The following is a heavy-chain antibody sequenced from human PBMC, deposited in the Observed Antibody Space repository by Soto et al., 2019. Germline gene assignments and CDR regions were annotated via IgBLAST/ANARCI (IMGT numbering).Heavy chain of an antibody. V-gene: IGHV1-46*01. CDR1: GYTFTSYY. CDR2: INPFDGSR. J-gene: IGHJ5*02. CDR3: ARGSKWNHAFDP. D-gene: IGHD1-20*01. Sequence: ASVKVSCKASGYTFTSYYMHWVRQATGQGLEWMGWINPFDGSRMFAQKFQGRVTMTTDTSTSTAYMEVGSLTSDDTAVYYCARGSKWNHAFDPWGQGTLVTVSS.